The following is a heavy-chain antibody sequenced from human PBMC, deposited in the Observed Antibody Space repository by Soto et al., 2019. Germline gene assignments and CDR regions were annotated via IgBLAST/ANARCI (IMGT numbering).Heavy chain of an antibody. Sequence: QVQLQESGPGLVKPSGTLSLTCAVSGGSISSSNWWSWVRQSPGKGLEWIGEIYHSGSTNYNPSLKSRVTMSVDKSKNQFSLNLNSVTAADTAVYYCAREASKSSPCYFDYWGQGTLVTVSS. V-gene: IGHV4-4*02. CDR2: IYHSGST. CDR3: AREASKSSPCYFDY. CDR1: GGSISSSNW. D-gene: IGHD6-6*01. J-gene: IGHJ4*02.